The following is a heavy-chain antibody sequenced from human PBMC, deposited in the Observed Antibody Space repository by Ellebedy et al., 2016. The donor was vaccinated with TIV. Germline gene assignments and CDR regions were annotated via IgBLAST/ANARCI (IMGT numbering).Heavy chain of an antibody. CDR1: GYTFTGYY. J-gene: IGHJ4*02. D-gene: IGHD1-26*01. V-gene: IGHV1-2*04. CDR2: INPNSGGT. CDR3: ARDGGSYSDFDY. Sequence: AASVKVSCKASGYTFTGYYMHWVRQAPGQGLEWLGWINPNSGGTNYAQKFQGWVTMTRDTSISTAYMELRRLRSDDPAVYYCARDGGSYSDFDYWGQGTLVTVSS.